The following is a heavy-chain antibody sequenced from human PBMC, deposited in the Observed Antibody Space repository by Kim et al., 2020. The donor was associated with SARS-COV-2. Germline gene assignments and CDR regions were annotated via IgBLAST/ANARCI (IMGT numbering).Heavy chain of an antibody. CDR3: ARDSAITMIVVSTPDAF. D-gene: IGHD3-22*01. CDR2: ISYDGSNK. CDR1: GFTFSSYA. J-gene: IGHJ3*01. Sequence: GGSLRLSCAASGFTFSSYAMHWVRQAPGKGLEWVAVISYDGSNKYYADSVKGRFTISRDNSKNTLYLQMNSLRAEDTAVYYCARDSAITMIVVSTPDAF. V-gene: IGHV3-30*04.